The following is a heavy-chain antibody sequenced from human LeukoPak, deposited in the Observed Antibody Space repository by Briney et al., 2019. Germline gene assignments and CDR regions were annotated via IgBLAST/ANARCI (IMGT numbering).Heavy chain of an antibody. V-gene: IGHV3-23*01. CDR2: ISGSGGST. Sequence: GGSLRLSCAASGFTFSNYALSWVRQAPGKGLEWVSGISGSGGSTYYADSVKGRFTTSRDNSKNTMYLQMNSLRAEDTAVYYCAKRIQSAMHMRYWGQGTLVTVST. CDR1: GFTFSNYA. CDR3: AKRIQSAMHMRY. D-gene: IGHD5-18*01. J-gene: IGHJ4*02.